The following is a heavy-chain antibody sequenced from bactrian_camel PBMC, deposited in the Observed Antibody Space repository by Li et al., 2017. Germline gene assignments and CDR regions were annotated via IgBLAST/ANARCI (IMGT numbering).Heavy chain of an antibody. V-gene: IGHV3S53*01. J-gene: IGHJ4*01. CDR2: SDDEGRT. CDR1: GYGRSMYC. Sequence: QVQLVESGGGSVQPGGSVTMSCAVSGYGRSMYCMAWFRQAAGKEREVVARSDDEGRTAYAESVKGRFTVARDNAEKTVVLRMNSLNPEDTAVYTRAVYDAYAGKCSFREDFYDYWGPGTQVTVS. CDR3: AVYDAYAGKCSFREDFYDY. D-gene: IGHD4*01.